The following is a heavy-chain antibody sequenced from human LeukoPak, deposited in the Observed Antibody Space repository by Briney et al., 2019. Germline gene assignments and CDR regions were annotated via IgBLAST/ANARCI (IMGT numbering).Heavy chain of an antibody. CDR1: GFTFSSSW. CDR2: INQDGSKE. D-gene: IGHD1-1*01. CDR3: ARSPTTGTVDY. V-gene: IGHV3-7*01. Sequence: GGSLRLSCAASGFTFSSSWMSWVRQAPGKGLEWVANINQDGSKEYYVDSVEGRFTISRDNAKNSLYLQMNTLRAEDTAVYFCARSPTTGTVDYWGRGTLVTVSS. J-gene: IGHJ4*02.